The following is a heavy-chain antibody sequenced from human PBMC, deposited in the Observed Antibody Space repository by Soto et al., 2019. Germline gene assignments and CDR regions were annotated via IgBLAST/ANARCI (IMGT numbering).Heavy chain of an antibody. J-gene: IGHJ3*02. V-gene: IGHV1-69*02. CDR2: IIPILGIA. CDR1: GGTFSSYT. Sequence: ASVKVSCKASGGTFSSYTISWVRQAPGQGLEWMGRIIPILGIANYAQKFQGRVTITADKSTSTAYMELSSLRSEDTAVYYCARGDEVATIRDPDAFDIWGQGTMVTVSS. D-gene: IGHD5-12*01. CDR3: ARGDEVATIRDPDAFDI.